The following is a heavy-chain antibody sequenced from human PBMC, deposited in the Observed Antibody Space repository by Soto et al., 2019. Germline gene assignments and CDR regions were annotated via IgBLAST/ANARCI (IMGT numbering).Heavy chain of an antibody. CDR3: AKGVSLDY. CDR1: GFTFSSYG. Sequence: QVQLVESGGGVVQPGRSLRLSCAASGFTFSSYGMHWVRQAPGKGLEWVAVISYDGSNKYYADSVKGRFTISRDNSKNTRYLQMNSLRAEETAVYYCAKGVSLDYWGQGTLVTVSS. CDR2: ISYDGSNK. J-gene: IGHJ4*02. V-gene: IGHV3-30*18.